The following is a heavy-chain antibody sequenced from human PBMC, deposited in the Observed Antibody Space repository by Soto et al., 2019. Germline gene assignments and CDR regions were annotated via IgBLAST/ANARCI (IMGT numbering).Heavy chain of an antibody. Sequence: GGSLRLSCAAAGFTFSAYAMTWVRQAPGKGLEWVSAISGDASRTYYADSVKGRFSISRDNSKNTMFLQMNSLKAEDTALYYCAKRGGPVVQAAFWFDPWGQGTPVTVSS. J-gene: IGHJ5*02. V-gene: IGHV3-23*01. CDR3: AKRGGPVVQAAFWFDP. CDR1: GFTFSAYA. CDR2: ISGDASRT. D-gene: IGHD2-15*01.